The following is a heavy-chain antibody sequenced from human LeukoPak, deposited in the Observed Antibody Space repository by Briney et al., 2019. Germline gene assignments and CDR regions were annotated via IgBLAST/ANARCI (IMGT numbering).Heavy chain of an antibody. CDR1: GFTVSSNY. V-gene: IGHV3-66*01. J-gene: IGHJ4*02. CDR3: ARAVGGGTLGPDH. D-gene: IGHD7-27*01. CDR2: IYSGGST. Sequence: PGGSLRLSCAASGFTVSSNYMSWVRQAPGKGLEWVSLIYSGGSTYYADSVKGRFTISRDNSKNTLYLHMNSLRAEDTAVYYCARAVGGGTLGPDHWGQGTLVTVSS.